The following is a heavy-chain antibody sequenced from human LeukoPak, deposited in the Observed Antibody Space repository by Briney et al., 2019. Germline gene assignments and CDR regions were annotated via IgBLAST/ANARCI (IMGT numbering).Heavy chain of an antibody. J-gene: IGHJ4*02. CDR2: IYTSGST. CDR1: GGSISSYY. Sequence: SETLSLTCTVSGGSISSYYWSWIRQPAGKGLEWIGRIYTSGSTNYNPSLKSRVTMSVDTSKNQFSLKLSSVTAADTAVYYCARGRIQLDGYYFDYWGQGTLVTVSS. CDR3: ARGRIQLDGYYFDY. D-gene: IGHD5-18*01. V-gene: IGHV4-4*07.